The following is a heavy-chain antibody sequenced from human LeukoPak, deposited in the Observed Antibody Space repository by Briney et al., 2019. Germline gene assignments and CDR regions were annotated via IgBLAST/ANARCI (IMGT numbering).Heavy chain of an antibody. CDR1: GGSISSSSYY. J-gene: IGHJ6*03. CDR3: ARGIAARPYYYYMDV. Sequence: PSETLSLTCTVSGGSISSSSYYWGWIRQPPGKGLEWIGSIYYSGSTYYNPSLKSRVTISVDTSKNQFSLKLSSVTAADTAVYYCARGIAARPYYYYMDVWGNGTTVTVSS. D-gene: IGHD6-6*01. CDR2: IYYSGST. V-gene: IGHV4-39*07.